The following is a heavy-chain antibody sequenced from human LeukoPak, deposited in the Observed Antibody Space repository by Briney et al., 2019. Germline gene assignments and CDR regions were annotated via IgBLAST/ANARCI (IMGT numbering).Heavy chain of an antibody. Sequence: SETLSLTCAVYGGSFSGYYWSWIRQPPGKGPEWIGEINHSGGTSYSPSLKSRVAISLDTSKNQFSLKLNSVTAADTAMYYCARGSFPPYYYYGMDVWGQGTTVTVSS. CDR3: ARGSFPPYYYYGMDV. CDR2: INHSGGT. J-gene: IGHJ6*02. D-gene: IGHD2-21*01. V-gene: IGHV4-34*01. CDR1: GGSFSGYY.